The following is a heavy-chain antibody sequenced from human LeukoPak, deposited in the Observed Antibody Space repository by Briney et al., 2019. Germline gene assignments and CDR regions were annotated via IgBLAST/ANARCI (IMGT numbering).Heavy chain of an antibody. CDR2: VNPSGGRP. J-gene: IGHJ4*02. V-gene: IGHV1-46*01. CDR3: ARGGFTAMVNY. Sequence: ASVKVSCKTSGYTFTAYYLHWVRQAPGQGLEWMGVVNPSGGRPNYAQKFQGRVTMTRNTSISTAYMELSSLRSEDTAVYYCARGGFTAMVNYWGQGTLVTVSS. CDR1: GYTFTAYY. D-gene: IGHD5-18*01.